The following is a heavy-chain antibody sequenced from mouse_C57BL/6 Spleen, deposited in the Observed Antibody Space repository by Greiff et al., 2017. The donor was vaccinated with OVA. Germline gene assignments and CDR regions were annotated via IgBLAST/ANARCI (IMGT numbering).Heavy chain of an antibody. Sequence: VQLQQSGPELVKPGASVKMSCKASGYTFTDYNMHWVKQSHGKSLEWIGYINPNNGGTSYNQKFKGKATLTVNKSSSTAYMELSSLTSEDSAVYYCARRYDGYYDAMDYWGQGTSVTVSS. V-gene: IGHV1-22*01. J-gene: IGHJ4*01. CDR2: INPNNGGT. CDR1: GYTFTDYN. D-gene: IGHD2-3*01. CDR3: ARRYDGYYDAMDY.